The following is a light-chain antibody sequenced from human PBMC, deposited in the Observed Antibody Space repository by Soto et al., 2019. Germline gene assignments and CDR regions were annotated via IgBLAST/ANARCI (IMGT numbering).Light chain of an antibody. CDR1: QSINRY. J-gene: IGKJ4*01. CDR3: QHSSRYPLT. Sequence: DLQMTQSPSSLSASVGDRITITCRASQSINRYLNWYQQKVGEAPRLLIYDAVTLQTGVPSRFSGGGSGTDFTLTISSLQPEDFATYYCQHSSRYPLTFGDGTKVGIK. CDR2: DAV. V-gene: IGKV1-39*01.